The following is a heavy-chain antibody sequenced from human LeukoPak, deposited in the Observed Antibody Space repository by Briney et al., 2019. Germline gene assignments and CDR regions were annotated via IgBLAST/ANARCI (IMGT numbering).Heavy chain of an antibody. CDR1: GFTFSSYA. CDR2: IYSGGST. Sequence: GGSLRLSCAASGFTFSSYAMSWVRQAPGKGLEWVSVIYSGGSTYYADSVKGRFTISRDNSKNTLYLQMNSLRAEDTAVYYCARDACSGGSCYPNYWGQGTLVTVSS. V-gene: IGHV3-66*01. D-gene: IGHD2-15*01. J-gene: IGHJ4*02. CDR3: ARDACSGGSCYPNY.